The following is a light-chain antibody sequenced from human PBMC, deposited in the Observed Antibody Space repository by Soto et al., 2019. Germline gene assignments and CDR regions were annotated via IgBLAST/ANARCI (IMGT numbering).Light chain of an antibody. CDR3: QQRSNWPLT. CDR1: QSVSSH. J-gene: IGKJ4*01. Sequence: IVLTQSPGTLSLSPGGRDALSGRASQSVSSHLAWYQQKPGESPRLLIYDASNRATGIPARFSGSASATDFTLISSSLEPEDLAVCYCQQRSNWPLTCGGGTKVQIK. V-gene: IGKV3-11*01. CDR2: DAS.